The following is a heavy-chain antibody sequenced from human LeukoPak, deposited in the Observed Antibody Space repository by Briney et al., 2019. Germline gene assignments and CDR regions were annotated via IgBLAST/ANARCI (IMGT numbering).Heavy chain of an antibody. Sequence: SETLSLTCTVSGGSISSSSYYWGWIRQPPGKGLEWIGSIYYSGSTYYNPSLKSRVTISVDTSKNQFSLKLSSVTAADTAVYYCARAGYDFWSGYYKGYFDYWGQGTLVTVSS. CDR3: ARAGYDFWSGYYKGYFDY. V-gene: IGHV4-39*07. J-gene: IGHJ4*02. CDR1: GGSISSSSYY. D-gene: IGHD3-3*01. CDR2: IYYSGST.